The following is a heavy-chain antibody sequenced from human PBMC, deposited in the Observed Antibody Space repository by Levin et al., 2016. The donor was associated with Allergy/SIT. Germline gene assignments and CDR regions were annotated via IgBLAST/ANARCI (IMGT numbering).Heavy chain of an antibody. V-gene: IGHV1-58*01. J-gene: IGHJ6*02. CDR2: IVVGSGNT. CDR3: AAPFAEILTGYPYYYYYGMDV. Sequence: SVKVSCKASGFTFTSSAVQWVRQARGQRLEWIGWIVVGSGNTNYAQKFQERVTITRDMSTSTAYMELSSLRSEDTAVYYCAAPFAEILTGYPYYYYYGMDVWGQGTTVTVSS. D-gene: IGHD3-9*01. CDR1: GFTFTSSA.